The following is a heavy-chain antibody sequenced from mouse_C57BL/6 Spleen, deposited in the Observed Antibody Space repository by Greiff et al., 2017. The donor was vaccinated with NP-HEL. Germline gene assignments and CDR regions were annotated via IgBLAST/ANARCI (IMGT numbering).Heavy chain of an antibody. V-gene: IGHV1-7*01. CDR3: ERPYYDSSYPDWYLDV. J-gene: IGHJ1*03. D-gene: IGHD1-1*01. CDR2: INPSSGYT. Sequence: VQLQQSGAELAKPGASVKLSCKASGYTFTSYWMHWVKQRPGQGLEWIGYINPSSGYTKYNQKFKDKATLTADKSSSTAYMQLSSLTYEDSAVYYCERPYYDSSYPDWYLDVWGTGTTVTVSS. CDR1: GYTFTSYW.